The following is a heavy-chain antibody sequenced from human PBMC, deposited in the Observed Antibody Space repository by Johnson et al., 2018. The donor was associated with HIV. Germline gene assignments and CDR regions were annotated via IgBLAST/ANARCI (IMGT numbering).Heavy chain of an antibody. V-gene: IGHV3-30-3*01. D-gene: IGHD4-23*01. CDR3: ARERGYFGNPAFDI. CDR2: LSYDGSNK. CDR1: GFTFSSYA. J-gene: IGHJ3*02. Sequence: QVQLVESGGDVVQPGRSLRLSCTASGFTFSSYALHWVRQAPGKGLAWVAVLSYDGSNKFYAASVKGRFTIYRDNSKNTLYLQMNSLRTEDTAMYYCARERGYFGNPAFDIWGQGTMVTVSS.